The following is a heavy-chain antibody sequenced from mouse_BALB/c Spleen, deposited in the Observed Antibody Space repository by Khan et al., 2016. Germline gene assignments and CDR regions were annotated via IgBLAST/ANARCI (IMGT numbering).Heavy chain of an antibody. CDR3: ARGGSYYGNYERGFFDY. J-gene: IGHJ2*01. CDR1: GFTFSSYA. CDR2: ISSGGST. D-gene: IGHD2-10*01. V-gene: IGHV5-6-5*01. Sequence: EVKLVESGGGLVKPGGSLKLSCAASGFTFSSYAMSWVRQTPEKRLEWVASISSGGSTYYPDSVKGRFTISRDNARNILYLQMSSLRSEDTAMYYCARGGSYYGNYERGFFDYWGQGTTLTVSS.